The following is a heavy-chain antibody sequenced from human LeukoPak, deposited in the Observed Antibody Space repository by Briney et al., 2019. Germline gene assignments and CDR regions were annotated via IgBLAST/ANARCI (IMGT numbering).Heavy chain of an antibody. CDR1: GGSITSYY. Sequence: KSSETLSLTCTVSGGSITSYYWSWIRQTPGKGLEWIVYIHYSGSTNYNPSLKSRVSVSVDTSKNQFSLKLSSVTATDTAVYYCARGGVVARIFDFWGPGSLVTVSS. CDR3: ARGGVVARIFDF. D-gene: IGHD6-19*01. V-gene: IGHV4-59*01. J-gene: IGHJ4*02. CDR2: IHYSGST.